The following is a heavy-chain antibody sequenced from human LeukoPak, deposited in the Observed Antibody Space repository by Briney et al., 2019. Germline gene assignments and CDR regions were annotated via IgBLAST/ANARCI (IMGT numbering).Heavy chain of an antibody. Sequence: ASVKVSCKASGYTFTSYGISWVRQAPGQGLEWMGWISAYNGNTNYAQKLQGRVTTTRDTSTSTVYMELSSLRSEDTAVYYCARDMVGYDFWSGYYNSAEYFQHWGQGTLVTVSS. CDR2: ISAYNGNT. CDR1: GYTFTSYG. D-gene: IGHD3-3*01. J-gene: IGHJ1*01. V-gene: IGHV1-18*01. CDR3: ARDMVGYDFWSGYYNSAEYFQH.